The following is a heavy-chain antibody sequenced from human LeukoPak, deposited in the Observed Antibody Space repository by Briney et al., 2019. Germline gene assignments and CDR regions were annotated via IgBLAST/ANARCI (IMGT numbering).Heavy chain of an antibody. D-gene: IGHD3-22*01. J-gene: IGHJ5*02. Sequence: PSETLSLTCTVSGGSISSYYWSWIRQPPGKGLEWIGEINHSGCTNYNPSLKSRVTISVDTSKNQFSLKLSSVTAADTAVYYCARESGFSTYYYGSSGSRVWYNWFDPWGQGTLVTVSS. CDR1: GGSISSYY. CDR2: INHSGCT. CDR3: ARESGFSTYYYGSSGSRVWYNWFDP. V-gene: IGHV4-34*01.